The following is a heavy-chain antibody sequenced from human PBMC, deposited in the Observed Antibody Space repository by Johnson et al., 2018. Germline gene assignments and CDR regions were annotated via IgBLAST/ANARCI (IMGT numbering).Heavy chain of an antibody. Sequence: QVQLVQSGGGVVQPGRSLRLSCAASGFTFSSYGMHWVRQAPGKGLEWVAVIWYDGSNKYYADSVKGRFTISRDNSKNTLYLQMNSLRAEDTAVYYCARDTGSSGYYSYYYYYGMDVWGQGTTVTVSS. J-gene: IGHJ6*02. CDR3: ARDTGSSGYYSYYYYYGMDV. V-gene: IGHV3-33*01. CDR2: IWYDGSNK. D-gene: IGHD3-22*01. CDR1: GFTFSSYG.